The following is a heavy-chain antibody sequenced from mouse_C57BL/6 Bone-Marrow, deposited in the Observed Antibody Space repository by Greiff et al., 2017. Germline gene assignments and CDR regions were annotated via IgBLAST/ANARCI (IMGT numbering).Heavy chain of an antibody. D-gene: IGHD1-1*01. V-gene: IGHV1-19*01. CDR2: INPYNGGT. CDR3: AREQLRWDYFDY. CDR1: GYTFTDYY. J-gene: IGHJ2*01. Sequence: EVQLQQSGPVLVKPGASVKMSCKASGYTFTDYYMNWVKQSHGKSLEWIGVINPYNGGTSYNQKFKGKATLTVDKSSSTAYMRLNSLTSEDSAVDYCAREQLRWDYFDYWCQGTTLTVSS.